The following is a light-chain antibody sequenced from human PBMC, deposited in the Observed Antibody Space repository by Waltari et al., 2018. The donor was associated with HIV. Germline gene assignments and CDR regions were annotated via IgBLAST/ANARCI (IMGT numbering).Light chain of an antibody. CDR2: DVT. J-gene: IGLJ3*02. V-gene: IGLV2-11*01. CDR3: CSFAGSYTLV. Sequence: QSALTPPRSVSGSPGQSVTISCTGTSSDIGDYNYVSWYQHHPGKAPKPMLYDVTKRPSGVPDRFSGSKSGNTASLTISGLQAEDEAAYYCCSFAGSYTLVFGGGTKLTVL. CDR1: SSDIGDYNY.